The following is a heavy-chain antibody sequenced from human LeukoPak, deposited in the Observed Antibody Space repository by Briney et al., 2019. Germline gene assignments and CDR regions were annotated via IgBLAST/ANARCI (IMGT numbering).Heavy chain of an antibody. CDR1: GGSISSSSYY. CDR3: ASLKLTSTMVRGNAFDI. V-gene: IGHV4-39*07. D-gene: IGHD3-10*01. J-gene: IGHJ3*02. Sequence: PSETLSLTCTVSGGSISSSSYYWGWIRQPPGKGLEWIGSIYYSGSTYYNPSLKSRVTISVDTSKNQFSLKLSSVTAADTAVYYCASLKLTSTMVRGNAFDIWGQGTMVTVSS. CDR2: IYYSGST.